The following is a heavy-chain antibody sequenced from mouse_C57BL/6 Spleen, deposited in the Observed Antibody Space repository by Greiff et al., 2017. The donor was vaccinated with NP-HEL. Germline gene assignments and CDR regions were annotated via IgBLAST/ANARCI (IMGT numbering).Heavy chain of an antibody. CDR1: GYTFTDYE. CDR2: IDPETGGT. CDR3: TREGNYAMDY. Sequence: VQLQQSGAELVRPGASVTLSCKASGYTFTDYEMHWVKQTPVHGLEWIGAIDPETGGTAYNQKFKGKAILTADKSSSTAYMELRSLTSEDSAVYYCTREGNYAMDYWGQRTSVTVSS. J-gene: IGHJ4*01. V-gene: IGHV1-15*01.